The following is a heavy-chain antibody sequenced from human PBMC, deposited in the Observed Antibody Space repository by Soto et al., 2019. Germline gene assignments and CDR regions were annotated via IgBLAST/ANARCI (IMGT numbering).Heavy chain of an antibody. D-gene: IGHD3-10*01. Sequence: SQTLSLTCAGYGRTFSVYYWSWIRQPPGKGLEWIGELNHSGSTNYNPSLKSRVTISVDTSKNRFSLKLSSVTAADTAVYYCARGRGAILWFGTRYYFDYWGQGTLVTVFS. V-gene: IGHV4-34*01. CDR2: LNHSGST. CDR1: GRTFSVYY. J-gene: IGHJ4*02. CDR3: ARGRGAILWFGTRYYFDY.